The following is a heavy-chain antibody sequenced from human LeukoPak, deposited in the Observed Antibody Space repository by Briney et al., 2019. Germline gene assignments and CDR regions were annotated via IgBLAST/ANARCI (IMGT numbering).Heavy chain of an antibody. CDR3: TTNPYDRTGYHI. V-gene: IGHV3-15*01. Sequence: GGSLRLSCAASGFTFSNAWMSWVRQAPGKGLEWVGRIKSKTDGGTTDYAAPVKGRFTISRDDSKNTLYLQMNSLKTEDTAVYYCTTNPYDRTGYHIWGQGTMVTVSS. J-gene: IGHJ3*02. CDR2: IKSKTDGGTT. D-gene: IGHD3-22*01. CDR1: GFTFSNAW.